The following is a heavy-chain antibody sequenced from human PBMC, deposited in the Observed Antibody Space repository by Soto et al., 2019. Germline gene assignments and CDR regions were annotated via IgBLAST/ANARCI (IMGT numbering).Heavy chain of an antibody. Sequence: ASVKVSCKASGYTFTSYGISWVRQAPGQGLEWMGWISAYTGNTNYAQKLQGRVTMTTDTSTSRAYMELRSLRSDDTAVYYCARDPYDSSGYYLSLFDYWRQGTLVTVSS. CDR2: ISAYTGNT. D-gene: IGHD3-22*01. J-gene: IGHJ4*02. CDR1: GYTFTSYG. CDR3: ARDPYDSSGYYLSLFDY. V-gene: IGHV1-18*01.